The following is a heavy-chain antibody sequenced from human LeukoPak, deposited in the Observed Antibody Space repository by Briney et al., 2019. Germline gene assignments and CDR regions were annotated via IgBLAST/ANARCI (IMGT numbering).Heavy chain of an antibody. CDR3: ARDQTGGRAFDI. Sequence: SETLSLTCAVYGGSFSGYYWSWIRQPPGKGLEWIGEINHSGSTNYNPSLKSRVTMSVDTSKNQFSLKLSSVTAADTAVYYCARDQTGGRAFDIWGQGTMVTVSS. CDR2: INHSGST. J-gene: IGHJ3*02. V-gene: IGHV4-34*01. CDR1: GGSFSGYY. D-gene: IGHD1-26*01.